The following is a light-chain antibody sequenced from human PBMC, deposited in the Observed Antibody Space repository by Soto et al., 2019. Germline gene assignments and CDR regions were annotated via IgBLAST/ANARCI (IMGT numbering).Light chain of an antibody. J-gene: IGKJ5*01. V-gene: IGKV3-20*01. CDR1: QSVSSGY. CDR3: QQYGDSPIT. Sequence: SPGTLSLSPGERATLSCRASQSVSSGYLAWYQQKRGQAPRLLIHDTSNRATGIPDRFSGSGSRTHFTLTISRLEPEDFAVYYCQQYGDSPITFGQGTRLEIK. CDR2: DTS.